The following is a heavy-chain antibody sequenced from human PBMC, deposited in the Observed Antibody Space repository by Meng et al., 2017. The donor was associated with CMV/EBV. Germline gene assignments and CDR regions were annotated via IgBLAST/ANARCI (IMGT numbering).Heavy chain of an antibody. CDR1: GYTFTSYA. CDR3: ARRGYSSRNWFDP. J-gene: IGHJ5*02. Sequence: SVKVSCKASGYTFTSYAINWVRQATGQGLEWMGWMNPNSGNTGYAQKFQGRVTITRNTSISTAYMELSSLRSEDTAVYYCARRGYSSRNWFDPWGQGTLVTVSS. D-gene: IGHD6-19*01. V-gene: IGHV1-8*03. CDR2: MNPNSGNT.